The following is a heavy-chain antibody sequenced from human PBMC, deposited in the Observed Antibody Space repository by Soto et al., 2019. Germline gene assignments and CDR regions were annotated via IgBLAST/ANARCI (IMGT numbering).Heavy chain of an antibody. J-gene: IGHJ6*02. D-gene: IGHD3-3*01. CDR2: IWYDGSNK. CDR3: ARAPPYDFWSGSYYYYGMDV. V-gene: IGHV3-33*01. CDR1: GFTFSSYG. Sequence: QVQLVESGGGAVQPGRSLRLSCAASGFTFSSYGMHWVRQAPGKGLEWVAVIWYDGSNKYYADSVKGRFTISRDNSKNTLYLQMNSLRAEDTAVYYCARAPPYDFWSGSYYYYGMDVWGQGTTVTVSS.